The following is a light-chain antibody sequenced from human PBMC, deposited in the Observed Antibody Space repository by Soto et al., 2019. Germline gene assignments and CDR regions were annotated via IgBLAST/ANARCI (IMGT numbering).Light chain of an antibody. Sequence: IVMTQSPATLSVSPGERATLSCTASQSVSTNLAWYQQTPGQAPRVLIYNVSTRATAIPARFSGSGSGTDFTLTISSLEPEDFAVYYCQQRSNWPRTFGQGTKVDI. CDR3: QQRSNWPRT. CDR2: NVS. J-gene: IGKJ1*01. CDR1: QSVSTN. V-gene: IGKV3-11*01.